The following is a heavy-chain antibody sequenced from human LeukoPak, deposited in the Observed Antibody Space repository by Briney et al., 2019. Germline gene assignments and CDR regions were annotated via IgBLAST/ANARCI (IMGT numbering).Heavy chain of an antibody. V-gene: IGHV5-51*01. CDR2: IYPGDSDT. D-gene: IGHD4-17*01. Sequence: GESLRISCKGSGYSFTSYWIGWVRQLPGKGLEWMGIIYPGDSDTRYSPSFQGQVTMSADKSISTAYLQWSSLKASDTAMYYCARPPTTRDAFDIWGQGTMVTVSS. CDR1: GYSFTSYW. J-gene: IGHJ3*02. CDR3: ARPPTTRDAFDI.